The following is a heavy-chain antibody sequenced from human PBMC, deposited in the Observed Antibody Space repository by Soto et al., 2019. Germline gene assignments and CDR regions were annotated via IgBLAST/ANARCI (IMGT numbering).Heavy chain of an antibody. Sequence: QVQLQESGPGLVKPSQTLSLTCTVSGGSISSGGYYWSWIRQHPGKGLEWIGYIYYSGSTYYNPSLKSRVTISVDTYKNQFSLKLSSVTAADTAVYYCARERNYDSSGYSYYYGMDVWGQGTTVTVSS. CDR1: GGSISSGGYY. D-gene: IGHD3-22*01. CDR2: IYYSGST. J-gene: IGHJ6*02. CDR3: ARERNYDSSGYSYYYGMDV. V-gene: IGHV4-31*03.